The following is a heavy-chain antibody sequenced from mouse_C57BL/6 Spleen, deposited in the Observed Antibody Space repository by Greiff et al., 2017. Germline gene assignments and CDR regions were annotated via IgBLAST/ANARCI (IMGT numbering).Heavy chain of an antibody. CDR3: RAGSPAMDY. J-gene: IGHJ4*01. V-gene: IGHV1-15*01. Sequence: VKLMESGAELVRPGASVTLSCKASGYTFTDYEMHWVKQTPVHGLEWIGAIDPETGGTAYNQKFKGKAILTADKSSSTAYMELRSLTSEDSAVYYCRAGSPAMDYWGQGTSVTVSS. CDR1: GYTFTDYE. CDR2: IDPETGGT. D-gene: IGHD1-1*01.